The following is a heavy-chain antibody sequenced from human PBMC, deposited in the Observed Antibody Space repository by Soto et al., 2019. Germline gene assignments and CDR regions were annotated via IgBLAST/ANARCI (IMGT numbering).Heavy chain of an antibody. V-gene: IGHV1-69*02. D-gene: IGHD2-21*01. CDR3: AITYCRDNSCPRDFDF. J-gene: IGHJ4*02. Sequence: QVQVVQSGAEVKKPESSVKVSCKPSGGTFNTYTVNWVRLAPGHGLEWMGRFIPNLDMANYAQKFQDRVTITAARSTFTAYMELNSLTSDDTAVYYCAITYCRDNSCPRDFDFWGPGTRVTVSS. CDR1: GGTFNTYT. CDR2: FIPNLDMA.